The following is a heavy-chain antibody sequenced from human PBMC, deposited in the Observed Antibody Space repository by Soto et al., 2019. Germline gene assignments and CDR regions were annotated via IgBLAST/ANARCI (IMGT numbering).Heavy chain of an antibody. J-gene: IGHJ4*02. CDR3: VKDVWDY. D-gene: IGHD2-21*01. CDR2: IGNSGDGT. Sequence: GGSLTLSCAASGFTFSGYTMNWVRQAPGKGLEWVAVIGNSGDGTHYADSVKGRFTISRDNSKNTLYLQVESLRAEDTAVYYCVKDVWDYWGQGVLVTVSS. V-gene: IGHV3-23*01. CDR1: GFTFSGYT.